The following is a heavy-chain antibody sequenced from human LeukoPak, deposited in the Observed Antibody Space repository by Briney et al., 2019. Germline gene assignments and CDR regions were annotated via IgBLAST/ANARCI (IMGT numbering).Heavy chain of an antibody. CDR1: GGSVSTYY. D-gene: IGHD5-18*01. CDR3: ARLGIQLWSYYGMDV. CDR2: ISYSGST. Sequence: SETLSLTCTVSGGSVSTYYWSWIRQPPGKGLEWIGYISYSGSTNYNPSLKSRVTISLDTSKNQFSLKLSSVTAADTAVYYCARLGIQLWSYYGMDVWGQGTTVTVSS. J-gene: IGHJ6*02. V-gene: IGHV4-59*02.